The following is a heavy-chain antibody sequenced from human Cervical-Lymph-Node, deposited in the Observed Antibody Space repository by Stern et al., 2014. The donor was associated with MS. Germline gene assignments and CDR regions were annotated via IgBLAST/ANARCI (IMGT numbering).Heavy chain of an antibody. CDR1: GNTFTGYG. Sequence: QVQLVQSGPQVKKPGSSVRVSCKVSGNTFTGYGLSWVRQAPGQGLEWMGGIVPVSGITKYAQKFQGSVTITADESTNTAYLDVSGLTTEDTAVFYCARDWALSSSSYYSYFGLDVWGQGTTVTVSS. CDR3: ARDWALSSSSYYSYFGLDV. D-gene: IGHD6-6*01. V-gene: IGHV1-69*01. J-gene: IGHJ6*02. CDR2: IVPVSGIT.